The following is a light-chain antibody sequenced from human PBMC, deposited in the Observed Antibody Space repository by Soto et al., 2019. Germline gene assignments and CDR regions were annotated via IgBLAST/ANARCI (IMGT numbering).Light chain of an antibody. CDR2: DAS. V-gene: IGKV3-11*01. CDR3: KQRNKWTIT. Sequence: EIGVTQLPETPGFLPGYTGARSCRASQSVSSYLAWYQQKHGQAARILIYDASNSATGVPARFSGSGYGTDFTLTISSIEPQDFAVYYYKQRNKWTITFGQGTRLEIK. J-gene: IGKJ5*01. CDR1: QSVSSY.